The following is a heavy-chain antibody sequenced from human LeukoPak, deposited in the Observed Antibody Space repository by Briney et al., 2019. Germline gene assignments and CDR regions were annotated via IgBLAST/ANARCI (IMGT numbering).Heavy chain of an antibody. J-gene: IGHJ4*02. CDR2: IKQDGSEK. V-gene: IGHV3-7*04. D-gene: IGHD3-16*01. CDR3: ARGAYMFDC. Sequence: PGGSLRLSCAASGFNFSSYWMSWVRQAPGKGLEWVANIKQDGSEKYYVDSVKGRFTISRDNAKKSLYLQMNSLRGEDTAVYYCARGAYMFDCWGQGTLVTDSS. CDR1: GFNFSSYW.